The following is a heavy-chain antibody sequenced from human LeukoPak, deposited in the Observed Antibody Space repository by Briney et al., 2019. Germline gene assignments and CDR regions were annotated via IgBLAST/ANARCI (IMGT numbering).Heavy chain of an antibody. D-gene: IGHD3-22*01. J-gene: IGHJ4*02. CDR1: GFTFSSYG. CDR3: AKDIHERGYPDY. Sequence: GGSLRLSCAASGFTFSSYGMHWVRQAPGKGLEWVAVIWYDGSNKYHADSVKGRFTISRDNSKNSLYLQMNSLRTEDTALYYCAKDIHERGYPDYWGQGTLVTVSS. V-gene: IGHV3-33*03. CDR2: IWYDGSNK.